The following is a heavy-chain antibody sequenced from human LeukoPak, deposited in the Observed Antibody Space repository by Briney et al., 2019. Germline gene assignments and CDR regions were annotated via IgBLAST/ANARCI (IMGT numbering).Heavy chain of an antibody. Sequence: GASVKVSCKVSGYTLTELSMHWVRQAPGKGLEWMGGFDPEDGETIYAQKFQGRVTVTEDTSTDTAYMELSSLRSEDTAVYYCATFRYYYDGSGYKYWGQGTLVTVSS. CDR2: FDPEDGET. CDR1: GYTLTELS. CDR3: ATFRYYYDGSGYKY. D-gene: IGHD3-22*01. J-gene: IGHJ4*02. V-gene: IGHV1-24*01.